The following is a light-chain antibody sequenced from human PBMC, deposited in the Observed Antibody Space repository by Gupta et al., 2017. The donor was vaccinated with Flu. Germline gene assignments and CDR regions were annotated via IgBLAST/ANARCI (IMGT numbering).Light chain of an antibody. CDR3: IAFALGNNVL. Sequence: SALTQPPYASGSPGPSVTISCFGTSSDIGGFNYVSWYQQHPGKTPKLVIYEATKRPAGVPYRFSGSISSNTASLTVSGLQAEDEADYYCIAFALGNNVLFGGGTKLTV. CDR1: SSDIGGFNY. J-gene: IGLJ3*02. CDR2: EAT. V-gene: IGLV2-8*01.